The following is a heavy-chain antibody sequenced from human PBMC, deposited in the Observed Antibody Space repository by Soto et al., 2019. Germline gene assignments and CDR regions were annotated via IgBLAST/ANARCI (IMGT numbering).Heavy chain of an antibody. D-gene: IGHD6-6*01. CDR3: ARTVPLHRAARSANYGMDV. CDR1: GFTFSSYG. V-gene: IGHV3-33*01. Sequence: GGSLRLSCAASGFTFSSYGMHWVRQAPGKGLEWVAVIWYDGSNKYYADSVKGRFTISRDNSKNTLYLQMNSLRAEDTAVYYCARTVPLHRAARSANYGMDVWGQGTTVTVSS. CDR2: IWYDGSNK. J-gene: IGHJ6*02.